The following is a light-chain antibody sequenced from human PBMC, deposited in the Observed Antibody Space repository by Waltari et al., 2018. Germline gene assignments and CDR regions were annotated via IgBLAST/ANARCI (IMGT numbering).Light chain of an antibody. V-gene: IGKV3-15*01. Sequence: VMTQSPATLSLFPGERAPLPCRASQSIASNLAWYQQKPAQAPRLLIYEASTRATGISARFRGSGSGAEFTLTISSLQSEDSAVYYCQQYNRWPPITFGQGTRLEIK. J-gene: IGKJ5*01. CDR2: EAS. CDR1: QSIASN. CDR3: QQYNRWPPIT.